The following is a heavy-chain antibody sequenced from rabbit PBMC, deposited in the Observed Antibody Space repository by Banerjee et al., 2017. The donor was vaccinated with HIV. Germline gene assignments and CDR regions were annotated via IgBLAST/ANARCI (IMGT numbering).Heavy chain of an antibody. CDR2: IYAGSSVST. V-gene: IGHV1S40*01. J-gene: IGHJ4*01. D-gene: IGHD6-1*01. CDR1: GFSFSSNYY. Sequence: QSLEESGGGLVTPGASLTLTCTASGFSFSSNYYMCWVRQAPGKGLEWIACIYAGSSVSTYYASWAKGRFTISKTSSTTVTLQMTSLTAADTATYFCARADASGAGHGYAYFNFWGPGTLVTVS. CDR3: ARADASGAGHGYAYFNF.